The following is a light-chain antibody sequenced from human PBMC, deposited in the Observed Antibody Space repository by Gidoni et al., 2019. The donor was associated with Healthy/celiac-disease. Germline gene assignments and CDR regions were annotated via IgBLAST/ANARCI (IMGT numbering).Light chain of an antibody. CDR1: QSISSW. V-gene: IGKV1-5*03. J-gene: IGKJ1*01. CDR3: QQYNSYSRT. Sequence: DIQMTQSPSTLSASVGDRVTITCRASQSISSWLAWYQQKPGKAPKLLIYKASSLESGVPSRFSGSGSGTEFTLTISSLHPDDFATYYCQQYNSYSRTFGQGPKVEIK. CDR2: KAS.